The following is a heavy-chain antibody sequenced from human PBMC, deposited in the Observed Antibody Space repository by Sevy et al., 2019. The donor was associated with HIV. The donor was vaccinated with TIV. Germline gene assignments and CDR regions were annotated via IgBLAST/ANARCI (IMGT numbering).Heavy chain of an antibody. CDR1: GGTFSSYA. CDR3: ARDLILGLDAFDI. D-gene: IGHD2-21*01. CDR2: IIPILGIA. J-gene: IGHJ3*02. V-gene: IGHV1-69*10. Sequence: ASVKVSCKASGGTFSSYAISWVRQAPGQGLEWMGGIIPILGIANYTQKFQGRVTITADKSTSTAYMELSSLRSEDTAVYYCARDLILGLDAFDIWGQGTMVTVSS.